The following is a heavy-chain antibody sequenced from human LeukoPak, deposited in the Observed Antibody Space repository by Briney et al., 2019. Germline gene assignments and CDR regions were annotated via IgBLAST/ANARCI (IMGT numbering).Heavy chain of an antibody. CDR1: GYTFTGYY. J-gene: IGHJ4*02. V-gene: IGHV1-2*02. CDR3: RVVPAAAFDY. D-gene: IGHD2-2*01. CDR2: INPNSGGT. Sequence: ASVKVSCKASGYTFTGYYMHWVRQAPGQGLEWVGWINPNSGGTNYAQKFQGRVTMARDTSISTAYMELSRLRSDDTAVYYCRVVPAAAFDYWGQGTLVTVSS.